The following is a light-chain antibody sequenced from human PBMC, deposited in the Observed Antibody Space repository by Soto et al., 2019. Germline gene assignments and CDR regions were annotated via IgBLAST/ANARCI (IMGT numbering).Light chain of an antibody. CDR1: QSVSSNY. Sequence: EIVLTQSPGTLSLSPGERATLSCRASQSVSSNYLAWYQQKPGQAPRLLIYGASSRATDIPDRFSGSGSGTDFTLTISRLEPEDFAVYYRQQYGGSLFTFGPGTKVDVK. V-gene: IGKV3-20*01. CDR2: GAS. J-gene: IGKJ3*01. CDR3: QQYGGSLFT.